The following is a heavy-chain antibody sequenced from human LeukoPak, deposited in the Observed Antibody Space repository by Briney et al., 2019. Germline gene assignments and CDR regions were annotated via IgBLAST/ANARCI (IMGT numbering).Heavy chain of an antibody. CDR2: RSYDGSNK. J-gene: IGHJ5*02. CDR3: ARDRSSLYSSSWYVNWFDP. D-gene: IGHD6-13*01. V-gene: IGHV3-30-3*01. Sequence: GRSLRLSCAASGFTFSSYAMHWVRQAPGKGLEWVAVRSYDGSNKYYADSVKGRFTISRDNSKDTLYLQMNSLRAEDTAVYYCARDRSSLYSSSWYVNWFDPWGQGTLVTVSS. CDR1: GFTFSSYA.